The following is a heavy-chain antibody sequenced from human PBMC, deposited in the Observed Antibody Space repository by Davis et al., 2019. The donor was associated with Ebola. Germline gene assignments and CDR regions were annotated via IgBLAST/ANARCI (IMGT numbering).Heavy chain of an antibody. CDR2: IYYSGST. V-gene: IGHV4-61*01. Sequence: MPSETLSLTCTVSGGSVSSGSYYWSWIRQPPGKGLEWIGYIYYSGSTNYNPSLKSRVTISVDKSKNQFSLKLSSVTAADTAVYYCARDSNSYGMDVWGQGTTVTVSS. J-gene: IGHJ6*02. CDR3: ARDSNSYGMDV. CDR1: GGSVSSGSYY.